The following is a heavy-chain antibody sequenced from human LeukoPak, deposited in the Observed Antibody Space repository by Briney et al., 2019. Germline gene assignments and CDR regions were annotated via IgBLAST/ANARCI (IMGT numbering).Heavy chain of an antibody. CDR2: INSNSGGT. Sequence: ASVKVSCKASGYTFTGYYMHWVRQAPGQGLEWMGWINSNSGGTNYAQKFQGRVTMTRDTSISTAYMELSRLRSDDTAVYYCARDIGRYSSYLFDYWGQGTLVTVSS. V-gene: IGHV1-2*02. D-gene: IGHD6-13*01. CDR3: ARDIGRYSSYLFDY. CDR1: GYTFTGYY. J-gene: IGHJ4*02.